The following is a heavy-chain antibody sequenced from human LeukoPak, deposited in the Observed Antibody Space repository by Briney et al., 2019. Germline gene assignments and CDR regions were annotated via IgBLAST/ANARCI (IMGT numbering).Heavy chain of an antibody. CDR3: ARHSVGASTFDP. Sequence: KPSETLSLTCTVSGGSMSSGGYYWGWIRQPPGKGLEWIGSIYYSGTTYYTPSLKSRVTISVDTSKNRFSLNLSSVTAADTAVYYCARHSVGASTFDPWGQGTLVTVSS. CDR1: GGSMSSGGYY. V-gene: IGHV4-39*01. J-gene: IGHJ5*02. D-gene: IGHD1-26*01. CDR2: IYYSGTT.